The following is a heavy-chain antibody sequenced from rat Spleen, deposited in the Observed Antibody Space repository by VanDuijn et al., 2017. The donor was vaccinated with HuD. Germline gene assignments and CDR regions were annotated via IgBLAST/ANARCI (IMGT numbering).Heavy chain of an antibody. CDR2: ISNTGGST. J-gene: IGHJ2*01. CDR3: TRSEVTVASPGDY. D-gene: IGHD1-4*01. V-gene: IGHV5-31*01. CDR1: GFTFKDYW. Sequence: EVQLVESGGGLVQPGRSLKLSCEASGFTFKDYWMTWIRQAPGKGLEWIASISNTGGSTYYPDSVKGRFTISRDNAESSLYLQMNSLRSEETATYFRTRSEVTVASPGDYWGQGVMVTVSA.